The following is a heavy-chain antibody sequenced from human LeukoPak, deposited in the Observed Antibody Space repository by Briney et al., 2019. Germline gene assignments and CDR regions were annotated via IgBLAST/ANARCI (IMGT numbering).Heavy chain of an antibody. CDR3: TTDPFQNIVVVPAAIIKMDY. D-gene: IGHD2-2*02. Sequence: PGGSLRLSCAASGFTFSKAWMSWVRQAPGKGLEWVGRIKSKTDGGTDYAAPVKGRFTISRDDSKNTLYLQMNSLKTEDTAVYYCTTDPFQNIVVVPAAIIKMDYWGQGTLVTVAT. V-gene: IGHV3-15*01. CDR1: GFTFSKAW. J-gene: IGHJ4*02. CDR2: IKSKTDGGT.